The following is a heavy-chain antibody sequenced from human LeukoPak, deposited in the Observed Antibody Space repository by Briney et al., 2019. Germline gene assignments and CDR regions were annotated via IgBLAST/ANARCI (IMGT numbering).Heavy chain of an antibody. J-gene: IGHJ1*01. V-gene: IGHV1-69*13. D-gene: IGHD1-14*01. CDR1: GGTFSKYT. Sequence: ASVKVSCKASGGTFSKYTIGWVRQRPGQGLEWMGGITPLFGTANYAQKFQGRVTITADESASTAYMELSSLRSEDTAVFYCARDSSDIRNLIAHWGQGTLVTVSS. CDR2: ITPLFGTA. CDR3: ARDSSDIRNLIAH.